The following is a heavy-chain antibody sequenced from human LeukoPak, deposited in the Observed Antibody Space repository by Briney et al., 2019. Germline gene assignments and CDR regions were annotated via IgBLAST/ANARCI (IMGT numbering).Heavy chain of an antibody. Sequence: SETLSLTCTVSGGSISGYYWSWIRQPPGKGLEWIGYIYYSGSTNYNPSLKSRVTISVDTSKNQFSLKLSSVTAADTAVYYCARAVRVDGYNLYYYYGMDVWGQGTTVTVSS. CDR3: ARAVRVDGYNLYYYYGMDV. V-gene: IGHV4-59*12. D-gene: IGHD5-12*01. CDR1: GGSISGYY. J-gene: IGHJ6*02. CDR2: IYYSGST.